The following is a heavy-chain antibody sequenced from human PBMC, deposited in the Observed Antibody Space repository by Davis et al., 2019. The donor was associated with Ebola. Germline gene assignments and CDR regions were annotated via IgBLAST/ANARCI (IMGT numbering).Heavy chain of an antibody. J-gene: IGHJ4*02. CDR1: GFTFSSYS. D-gene: IGHD3-16*01. V-gene: IGHV3-21*01. CDR3: AVSPGGE. CDR2: ISSSSSYI. Sequence: GESLKISCAASGFTFSSYSMNWVRQAPGKGLEWVSSISSSSSYIYYADSVKGRFTISRDNSKNTLYLQMNSLRAEDTAVYYCAVSPGGEWGQGTLVTVSS.